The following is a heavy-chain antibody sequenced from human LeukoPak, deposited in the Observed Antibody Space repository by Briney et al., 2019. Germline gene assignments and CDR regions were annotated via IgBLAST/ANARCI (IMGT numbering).Heavy chain of an antibody. CDR1: GYTFTSHG. CDR2: ISAYNGNT. V-gene: IGHV1-18*01. D-gene: IGHD4-17*01. CDR3: ARDRTVTTRRYYYYYGMDV. Sequence: ASVKVSCKASGYTFTSHGISWVRQAPGQGLEWMRWISAYNGNTNYAQKLQGRVTMTTETSTSTAYMELRSLRSDDTAVYYCARDRTVTTRRYYYYYGMDVWGQGTTVTVS. J-gene: IGHJ6*02.